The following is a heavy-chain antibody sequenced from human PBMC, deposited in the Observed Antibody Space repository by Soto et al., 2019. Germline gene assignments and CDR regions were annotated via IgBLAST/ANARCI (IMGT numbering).Heavy chain of an antibody. Sequence: QVQLVESGGGVVQPGRSLRLSCAASGFTFSSYGMYWVRQAPGKGLEWVAVISYDGSNKYYADSVKGRFTISRDNSKNTLYLQMNSLRAEDTAVYYCAQKDDYGHRRKAFDIWGQGTMVTVSS. J-gene: IGHJ3*02. CDR1: GFTFSSYG. V-gene: IGHV3-30*18. D-gene: IGHD4-17*01. CDR2: ISYDGSNK. CDR3: AQKDDYGHRRKAFDI.